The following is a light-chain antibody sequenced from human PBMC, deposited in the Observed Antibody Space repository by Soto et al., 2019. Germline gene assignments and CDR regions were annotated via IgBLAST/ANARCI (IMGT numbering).Light chain of an antibody. Sequence: EIVLTQSPGTQSLSPGERATLSGRVSQSVNSNYLAWYQQKPGQAPRLLIYGASNRATGIPDRFTGSGSGTDFTLTISRLEPEDFAVYYCQQCGGSPLYTFGQGTKLEIK. V-gene: IGKV3-20*01. CDR1: QSVNSNY. J-gene: IGKJ2*01. CDR3: QQCGGSPLYT. CDR2: GAS.